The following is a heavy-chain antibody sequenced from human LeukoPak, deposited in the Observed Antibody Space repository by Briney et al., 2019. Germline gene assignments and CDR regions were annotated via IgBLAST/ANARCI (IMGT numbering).Heavy chain of an antibody. V-gene: IGHV3-53*01. CDR2: IYSGGST. D-gene: IGHD5-24*01. J-gene: IGHJ1*01. Sequence: PGGSLRLSCVVSGFTVSNNYMSWVRQAPRKGLEWVSLIYSGGSTYYADSVKGRFTISRDNSKNTLYLQMNGLRDEDTAVYYCVQEARRDGYKLAPVAEHWGQGTLVTVSS. CDR3: VQEARRDGYKLAPVAEH. CDR1: GFTVSNNY.